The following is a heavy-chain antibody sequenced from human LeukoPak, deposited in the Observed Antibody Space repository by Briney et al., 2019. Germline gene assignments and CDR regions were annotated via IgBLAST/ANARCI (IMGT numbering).Heavy chain of an antibody. V-gene: IGHV3-23*01. Sequence: PGGSLRLSCAASGILFSNTAMNWARQSPGRGLEWVSAISGGGERTFYADSVKGRFTISRDNSKNMLYLHMNSLRADDTAIYYCGKDGGQYSSGPEFDPRGQGALVTVSS. CDR1: GILFSNTA. CDR3: GKDGGQYSSGPEFDP. J-gene: IGHJ5*02. D-gene: IGHD6-19*01. CDR2: ISGGGERT.